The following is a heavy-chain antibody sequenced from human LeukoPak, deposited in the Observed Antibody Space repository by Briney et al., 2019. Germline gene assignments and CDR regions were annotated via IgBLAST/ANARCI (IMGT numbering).Heavy chain of an antibody. CDR3: ARDLSKGGYFDF. V-gene: IGHV3-33*01. Sequence: GGSLRLSCAASGFTFSTYGMHWVRKAPGKGLEWVAHILFDGSNKNYADSLKGRLTTSRDNSKNTLYLQIDSLRAEDSAVYYCARDLSKGGYFDFWGQGTLVTVSS. CDR2: ILFDGSNK. J-gene: IGHJ4*02. D-gene: IGHD1-26*01. CDR1: GFTFSTYG.